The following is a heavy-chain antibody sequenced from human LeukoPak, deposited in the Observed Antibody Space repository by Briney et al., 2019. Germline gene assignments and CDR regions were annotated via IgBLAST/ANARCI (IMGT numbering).Heavy chain of an antibody. J-gene: IGHJ4*02. Sequence: GGSLRPSCAASGFTFSDCYMSWIRQAPGKGLEWVSYISSSGSTIYYADSVKGRFTISRDNAKNSLYLQMNSLRAEDTAVYYCARDSGLYYDGSGYYSKSQLFDYWGQGTLVTVSS. CDR2: ISSSGSTI. CDR1: GFTFSDCY. D-gene: IGHD3-22*01. V-gene: IGHV3-11*01. CDR3: ARDSGLYYDGSGYYSKSQLFDY.